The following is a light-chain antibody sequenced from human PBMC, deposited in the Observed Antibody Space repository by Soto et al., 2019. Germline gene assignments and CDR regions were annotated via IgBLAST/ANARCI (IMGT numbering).Light chain of an antibody. J-gene: IGKJ1*01. CDR2: GAS. CDR3: QHYGNSLWT. V-gene: IGKV3-20*01. CDR1: QTVSSNY. Sequence: ENVLTQSPDPLSLSPGEGATLSCRASQTVSSNYLAWYQHRPGQAPKLIIHGASYTAPGIPDRFSGSGSGADFTLTISRLEPEDFAVYFCQHYGNSLWTFGQGTKVDIK.